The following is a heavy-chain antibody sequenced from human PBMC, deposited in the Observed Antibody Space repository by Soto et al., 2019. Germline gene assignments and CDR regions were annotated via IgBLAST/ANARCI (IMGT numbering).Heavy chain of an antibody. J-gene: IGHJ6*02. Sequence: PGGSLRLSCAASGFTFSNAWMSWVRQAPGKGLEWVGRIKSKTDGGTTDYAAPVKGRFTISRDDSKNTLYLQMNSLKTEDTAVYYCTTDIVVVPAAQSTIYYYGMDVWGQGTTVTVSS. V-gene: IGHV3-15*01. CDR3: TTDIVVVPAAQSTIYYYGMDV. CDR1: GFTFSNAW. CDR2: IKSKTDGGTT. D-gene: IGHD2-2*01.